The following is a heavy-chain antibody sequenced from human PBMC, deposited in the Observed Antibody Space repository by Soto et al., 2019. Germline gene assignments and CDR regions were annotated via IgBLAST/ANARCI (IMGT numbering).Heavy chain of an antibody. D-gene: IGHD5-12*01. J-gene: IGHJ4*02. CDR2: IRGNGDPP. CDR3: VNSRGGNSFDFFD. CDR1: GFTFSSYA. V-gene: IGHV3-64D*06. Sequence: SLRLSCSASGFTFSSYAMHWVRQAPGKGLEYVSGIRGNGDPPFYADSVKGRFTISRDNSKNTLYLQMSSLSADDTAVYYCVNSRGGNSFDFFDWGQGALVTVSS.